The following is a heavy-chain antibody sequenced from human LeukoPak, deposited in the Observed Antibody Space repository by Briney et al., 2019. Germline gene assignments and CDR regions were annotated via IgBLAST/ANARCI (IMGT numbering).Heavy chain of an antibody. Sequence: GGSLRLSCAASGFTFSSYWMSWVRQAPGKGLEWVANIKQDGSEKCYVDSVKGRFTISRDNAKNSLYLQMNSLRAEDTAVYYCAREPDIVATIYDYWGQGTLVTVSS. CDR2: IKQDGSEK. CDR3: AREPDIVATIYDY. CDR1: GFTFSSYW. D-gene: IGHD5-12*01. V-gene: IGHV3-7*01. J-gene: IGHJ4*02.